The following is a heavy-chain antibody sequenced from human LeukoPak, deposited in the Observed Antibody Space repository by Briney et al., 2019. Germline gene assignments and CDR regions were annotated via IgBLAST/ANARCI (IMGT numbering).Heavy chain of an antibody. Sequence: ASVKVSCTVSGYTLTELSMHWVRQAPGKGLEWMGGFDPEDGETIYAQKFQGRVTMTEDTSTDTAYMELSSLRSEDTAVYYCATPSGSYYKTFDYWGQGTLVTVSS. CDR2: FDPEDGET. V-gene: IGHV1-24*01. CDR3: ATPSGSYYKTFDY. J-gene: IGHJ4*02. CDR1: GYTLTELS. D-gene: IGHD3-10*01.